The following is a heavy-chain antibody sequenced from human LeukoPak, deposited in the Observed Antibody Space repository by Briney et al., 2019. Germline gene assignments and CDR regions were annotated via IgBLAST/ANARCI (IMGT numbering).Heavy chain of an antibody. Sequence: PGGSLRLSCAASGFTFSSYEMNWVRQAPGKGLEWVPYISSSGSTIYYADSVKGRFTISRDNAKNSLYLQMNSLRAEDTAVYYCARAKVGRPWDFDYWGQGTLVTVSS. V-gene: IGHV3-48*03. J-gene: IGHJ4*02. CDR2: ISSSGSTI. D-gene: IGHD1-26*01. CDR3: ARAKVGRPWDFDY. CDR1: GFTFSSYE.